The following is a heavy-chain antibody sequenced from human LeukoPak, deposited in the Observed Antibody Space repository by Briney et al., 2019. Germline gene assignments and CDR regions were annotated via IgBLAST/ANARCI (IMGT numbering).Heavy chain of an antibody. V-gene: IGHV3-23*01. J-gene: IGHJ4*02. D-gene: IGHD3-10*01. Sequence: GGSLRLSCAASGFTFNDYGMSWIRQAPGKGLEWVSSISASGRLIYYTDSVEGRFTISRDNSKNTLFLQMNSLRAEDAAVYYCAKVGIDGSGPFDHWGQGTLVTVSS. CDR3: AKVGIDGSGPFDH. CDR2: ISASGRLI. CDR1: GFTFNDYG.